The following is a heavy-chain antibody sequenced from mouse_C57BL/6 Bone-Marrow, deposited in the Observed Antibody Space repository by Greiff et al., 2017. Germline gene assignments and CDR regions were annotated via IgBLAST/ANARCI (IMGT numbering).Heavy chain of an antibody. CDR1: GYTFTSYW. Sequence: VQLQQPGAELVMPGASVKLSCKASGYTFTSYWMHWVKQRPGQGLEWIGEIDPSDSYTNYNQKFKGKSTLTVDKSSSTAYMQLSSLTSADSAFYYSARGDGYRFAYWGQGTLVTVSA. J-gene: IGHJ3*01. D-gene: IGHD2-3*01. CDR3: ARGDGYRFAY. V-gene: IGHV1-69*01. CDR2: IDPSDSYT.